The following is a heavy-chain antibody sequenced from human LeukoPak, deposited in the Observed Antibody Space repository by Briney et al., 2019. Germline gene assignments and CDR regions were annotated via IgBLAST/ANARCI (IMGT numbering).Heavy chain of an antibody. V-gene: IGHV4-59*08. CDR1: GGSISSYY. CDR3: ARQLVPAATSFDY. Sequence: SETLSLTCTVSGGSISSYYWSWIRQPPGKGLEWIGYIYYSGSTNYNPSLKCRVTMSVDTSENQFSLKLSSVTAADTAVYYCARQLVPAATSFDYWGQGTLVTVSS. D-gene: IGHD2-2*01. CDR2: IYYSGST. J-gene: IGHJ4*02.